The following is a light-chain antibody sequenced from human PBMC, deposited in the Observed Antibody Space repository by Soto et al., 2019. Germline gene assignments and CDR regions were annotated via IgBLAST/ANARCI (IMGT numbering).Light chain of an antibody. V-gene: IGKV3D-15*01. CDR1: QNVSSN. CDR2: GAS. CDR3: QQYNNWLPLT. Sequence: EIVMTQSPATLSVSPGERATLSCRASQNVSSNLAWYQQKPGQAPRLLIYGASTRATGIPARFSGSGSGTEFTLTISSLQSEDFAVYYCQQYNNWLPLTFGGGTKVEIK. J-gene: IGKJ4*01.